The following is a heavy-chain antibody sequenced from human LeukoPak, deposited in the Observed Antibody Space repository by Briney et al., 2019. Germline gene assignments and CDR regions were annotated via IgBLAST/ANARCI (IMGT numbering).Heavy chain of an antibody. D-gene: IGHD5-12*01. CDR2: IYTSGST. Sequence: TPSETLSLTCTVSGGSISSGSYYWGWIRQPAGKGLEWIGRIYTSGSTNYNPSLKSRFTISVDTSRNQFSLKLTSVTAADTAVYYCARGSGYDWFDYWGQGTLVTVSS. V-gene: IGHV4-61*02. CDR3: ARGSGYDWFDY. CDR1: GGSISSGSYY. J-gene: IGHJ4*02.